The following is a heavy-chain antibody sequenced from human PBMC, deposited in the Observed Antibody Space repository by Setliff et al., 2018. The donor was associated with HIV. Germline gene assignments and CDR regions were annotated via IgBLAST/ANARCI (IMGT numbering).Heavy chain of an antibody. V-gene: IGHV3-48*01. CDR1: GFTFSRYS. CDR3: ARTNNNYYYDTSDYFAGYYFDS. J-gene: IGHJ4*02. D-gene: IGHD3-22*01. Sequence: GGSLRLSCAASGFTFSRYSMNWVRQAPGKGLEWVSYISSVGGSTIYYADSVKGRFTISRDNAKNSMFLQMNSLRAEDTAVYYCARTNNNYYYDTSDYFAGYYFDSWGQGTLVTVSS. CDR2: ISSVGGSTI.